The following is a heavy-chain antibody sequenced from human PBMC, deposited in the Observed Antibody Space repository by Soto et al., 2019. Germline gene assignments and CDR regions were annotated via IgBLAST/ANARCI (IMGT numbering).Heavy chain of an antibody. J-gene: IGHJ6*02. V-gene: IGHV1-18*01. Sequence: QVQLVQSGAEVKKPGASVKVSCKASGYTFTSYGISWVRQAPGQGLEWMGWISAYNGNTNYAQKLQGRVTMTTDTSTSTAYMELRSLRSDDTAVYYCARLSITMVRGVITLYYYYGMDVWGQGTTVTVSS. D-gene: IGHD3-10*01. CDR2: ISAYNGNT. CDR3: ARLSITMVRGVITLYYYYGMDV. CDR1: GYTFTSYG.